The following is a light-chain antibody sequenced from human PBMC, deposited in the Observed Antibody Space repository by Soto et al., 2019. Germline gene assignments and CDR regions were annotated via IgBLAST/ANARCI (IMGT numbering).Light chain of an antibody. V-gene: IGKV1-5*03. Sequence: DVQMTQSPYTLSASVGDSVTITCRASRYINRVAWYQQTPGRAPKLLIYKASNLDSGVPSRFSGGASGSEFSLTISSLQPDDFATYYCQQYHSYPYTFGQGTKLQIK. CDR2: KAS. J-gene: IGKJ2*01. CDR1: RYINR. CDR3: QQYHSYPYT.